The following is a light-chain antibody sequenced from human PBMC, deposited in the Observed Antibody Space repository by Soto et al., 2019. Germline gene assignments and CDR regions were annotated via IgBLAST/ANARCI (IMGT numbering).Light chain of an antibody. CDR2: GAS. CDR3: QQYDTSLT. J-gene: IGKJ4*01. V-gene: IGKV3-20*01. CDR1: QSVSSSY. Sequence: EIVLTQSPGTLSLSPGERATLSCRASQSVSSSYLAWYQQKPGQAPRLLIYGASNRATGIPDRFSGSGSGTDFTLTISRLEPEDFALYYSQQYDTSLTFGGGTKVDIK.